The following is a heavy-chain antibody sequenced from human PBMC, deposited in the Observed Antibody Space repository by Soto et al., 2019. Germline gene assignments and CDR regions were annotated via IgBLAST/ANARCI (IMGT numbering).Heavy chain of an antibody. D-gene: IGHD3-3*01. Sequence: SETLSLTCAVYGGSFSGYYWSWIRQPPGKGLEWIGEINHSGSTNYNPSLKSRVTISVDTSKNQLSLKLSSVTAADTAVYYCARGRITIFPLAPYSYYYYGMDVWGQGTTVTVSS. V-gene: IGHV4-34*01. CDR3: ARGRITIFPLAPYSYYYYGMDV. CDR1: GGSFSGYY. J-gene: IGHJ6*02. CDR2: INHSGST.